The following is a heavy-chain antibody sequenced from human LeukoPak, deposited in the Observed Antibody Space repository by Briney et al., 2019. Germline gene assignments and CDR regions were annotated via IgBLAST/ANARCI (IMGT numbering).Heavy chain of an antibody. CDR2: IKEDGSET. V-gene: IGHV3-7*03. D-gene: IGHD3-22*01. CDR1: GFIFKKYW. CDR3: ARTNYEGSDY. Sequence: WGSLRLSCAASGFIFKKYWMNWVRQVPGKGLECLANIKEDGSETYYADSVKGRFTISRDNSKNTLYLQMNSLRAEDTAVYYCARTNYEGSDYWGQGTLVTVSS. J-gene: IGHJ4*02.